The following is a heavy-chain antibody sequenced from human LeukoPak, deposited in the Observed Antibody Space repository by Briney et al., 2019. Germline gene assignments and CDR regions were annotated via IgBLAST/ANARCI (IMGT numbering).Heavy chain of an antibody. CDR3: ATPYGSGSKMNDAFDI. Sequence: GGSLRLSCAASGFTFSRYWVYWVRQAPGKGLVWVSRIRTDGSVTNYADSVKGRFTISRDNAKSTLYLQMNSLRAEDTAVYFCATPYGSGSKMNDAFDIWGQGTMVTVSS. D-gene: IGHD3-10*01. CDR2: IRTDGSVT. CDR1: GFTFSRYW. J-gene: IGHJ3*02. V-gene: IGHV3-74*01.